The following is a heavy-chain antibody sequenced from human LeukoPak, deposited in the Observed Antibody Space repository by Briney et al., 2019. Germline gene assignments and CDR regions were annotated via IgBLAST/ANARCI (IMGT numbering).Heavy chain of an antibody. V-gene: IGHV1-46*01. CDR1: GYTFTSYY. CDR2: INPSGGST. CDR3: ARTYLGYSSSWSHFDY. D-gene: IGHD6-13*01. Sequence: ASVKVSCKASGYTFTSYYMHWVRQAPGQGLEWMGIINPSGGSTGYAQKFQGRVTMTRDMSTSTVYMELSSLRSEDTAVYYCARTYLGYSSSWSHFDYWGQGTLVTVSS. J-gene: IGHJ4*02.